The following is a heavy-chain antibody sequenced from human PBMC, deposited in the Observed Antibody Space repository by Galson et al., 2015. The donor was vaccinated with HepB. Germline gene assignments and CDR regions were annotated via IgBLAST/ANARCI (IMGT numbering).Heavy chain of an antibody. CDR2: IRYGGSNE. Sequence: LRLSCAASGFTFSNYGMHWVRQAPGKGLEWVAFIRYGGSNEYYADSVKGRFTISRDNSKNTLYLQMNSLRAEDTAVYYCAKVGGEIYFGPGSYYIFQYGMDVWGQGTTVTVSS. CDR3: AKVGGEIYFGPGSYYIFQYGMDV. CDR1: GFTFSNYG. J-gene: IGHJ6*02. D-gene: IGHD3-10*01. V-gene: IGHV3-30*02.